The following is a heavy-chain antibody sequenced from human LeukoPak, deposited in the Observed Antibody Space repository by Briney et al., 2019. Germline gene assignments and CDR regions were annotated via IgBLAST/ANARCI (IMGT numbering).Heavy chain of an antibody. CDR1: GGSISSYS. Sequence: KPSETLSLTCTVSGGSISSYSWSWMRQPAGKGLEWIGRIYPRESPNYNPSLKSRVIMSVDKSKNQFSLKLRSVTAADTAVYYCARRVPVAGNYYFDYWGQGTLVTVSA. CDR2: IYPRESP. J-gene: IGHJ4*02. CDR3: ARRVPVAGNYYFDY. D-gene: IGHD6-19*01. V-gene: IGHV4-4*07.